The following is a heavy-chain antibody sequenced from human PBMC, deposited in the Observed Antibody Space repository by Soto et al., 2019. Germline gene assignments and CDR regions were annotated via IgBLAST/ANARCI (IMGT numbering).Heavy chain of an antibody. J-gene: IGHJ6*03. CDR3: AKCMAARYYYYYYMDV. V-gene: IGHV3-23*01. D-gene: IGHD6-25*01. Sequence: GGSLRLSCAASGFTFSSYAMNWVRQAPGKGLEWVSGISGSGGSTYYADSVKGRFTISRDNSKNTLYLQMNSLRAEDTAVYYCAKCMAARYYYYYYMDVWGKGTTVTVSS. CDR1: GFTFSSYA. CDR2: ISGSGGST.